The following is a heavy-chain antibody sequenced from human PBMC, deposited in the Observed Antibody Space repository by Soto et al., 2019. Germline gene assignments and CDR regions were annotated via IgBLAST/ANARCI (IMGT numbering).Heavy chain of an antibody. CDR3: VRVGVGIGNHFDS. D-gene: IGHD1-26*01. CDR1: NGSISGFY. J-gene: IGHJ4*02. CDR2: IHYSGRT. Sequence: QVQLQESGPGLVKPSETLSLTCSVSNGSISGFYWTWIRQPPGKILEWIGYIHYSGRTDYNPSLTGRATMSVDTSKNQFALNLKSITAADTAVYYCVRVGVGIGNHFDSWGLGTLVTVSS. V-gene: IGHV4-59*12.